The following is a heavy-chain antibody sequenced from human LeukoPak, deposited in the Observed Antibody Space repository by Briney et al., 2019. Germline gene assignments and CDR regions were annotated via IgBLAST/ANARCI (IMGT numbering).Heavy chain of an antibody. CDR1: GYTFTGYY. J-gene: IGHJ3*02. D-gene: IGHD6-19*01. Sequence: GASVKVSCKASGYTFTGYYMHWVRQAPGQGLEWMGWINPNSGGTNYAQKFQGRVTMTRDTSISTAHMELSRLRSDDTAVYYCARVGYSSGWHDAFDIWGQGTMVTVSS. CDR3: ARVGYSSGWHDAFDI. CDR2: INPNSGGT. V-gene: IGHV1-2*02.